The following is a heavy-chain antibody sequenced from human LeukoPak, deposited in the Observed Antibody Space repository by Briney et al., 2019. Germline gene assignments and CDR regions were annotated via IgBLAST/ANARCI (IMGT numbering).Heavy chain of an antibody. V-gene: IGHV7-4-1*01. D-gene: IGHD6-13*01. Sequence: ASVKVSCKASGYTFTTYAMNWVRQAPGQGLEWMGWINTYTVNPTYAQDFTGRFVFSLDTSVSTAYLQIYSLKAEDTAVYYCARLVAAGGSGSFDPWGQGTLVTVSS. CDR2: INTYTVNP. J-gene: IGHJ5*02. CDR3: ARLVAAGGSGSFDP. CDR1: GYTFTTYA.